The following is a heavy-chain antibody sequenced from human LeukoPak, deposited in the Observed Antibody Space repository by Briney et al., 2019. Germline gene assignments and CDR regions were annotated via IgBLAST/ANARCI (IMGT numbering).Heavy chain of an antibody. Sequence: PSETLSLTCAVYGGSFSGYYWSWIRQPPGKGLEWIGEINHSGSTNYNLSLKSRVTISVDTSKNQFSLKLSSVTAADTAVYYCAERGYSGYDNQRYYYYGMDVWGKGTTVTVSS. J-gene: IGHJ6*04. CDR1: GGSFSGYY. V-gene: IGHV4-34*01. CDR2: INHSGST. D-gene: IGHD5-12*01. CDR3: AERGYSGYDNQRYYYYGMDV.